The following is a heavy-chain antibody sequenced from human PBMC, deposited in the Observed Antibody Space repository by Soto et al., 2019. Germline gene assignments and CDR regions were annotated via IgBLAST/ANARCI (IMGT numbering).Heavy chain of an antibody. CDR1: GEALSTYG. V-gene: IGHV1-18*04. CDR2: IINYNGDT. D-gene: IGHD6-19*01. CDR3: ARDPSNSSGSRIWLSP. J-gene: IGHJ5*02. Sequence: ASVKGSCKCAGEALSTYGGSWGRQAPGQGLEWMGWIINYNGDTNHAQKFQGRVTMTTDRSTRTAYIELRGLRSDDTAVYYCARDPSNSSGSRIWLSPWGQRTPVPVSS.